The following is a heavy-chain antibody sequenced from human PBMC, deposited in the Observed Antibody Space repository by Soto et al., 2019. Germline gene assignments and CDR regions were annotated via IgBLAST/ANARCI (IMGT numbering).Heavy chain of an antibody. CDR2: ISADGSNT. Sequence: EVQLLESGGGLIQPGGSLRLSCAASGFTISSYGMSWVRQAPGKGLEWVSAISADGSNTYYADSVRGRFTVSRDNSKYALYLQMRSLTAEDTAVYYCVAEYICGGGARGTLVTVSS. CDR3: VAEYICGG. V-gene: IGHV3-23*01. D-gene: IGHD2-21*01. J-gene: IGHJ4*02. CDR1: GFTISSYG.